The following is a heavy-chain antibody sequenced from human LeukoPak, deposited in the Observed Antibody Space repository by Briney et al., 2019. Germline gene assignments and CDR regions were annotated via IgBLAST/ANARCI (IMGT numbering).Heavy chain of an antibody. CDR2: INPNSGST. J-gene: IGHJ6*03. CDR1: GYTFTGYY. Sequence: ASVKVSCKASGYTFTGYYMHWVRQAPGQGLEWMGWINPNSGSTNYAQKFQGRVTMTRDTSISTAYMELSRLRSDDTAVYYCARAYDFWSGYPYYMDVWGKGTTVTVSS. CDR3: ARAYDFWSGYPYYMDV. D-gene: IGHD3-3*01. V-gene: IGHV1-2*02.